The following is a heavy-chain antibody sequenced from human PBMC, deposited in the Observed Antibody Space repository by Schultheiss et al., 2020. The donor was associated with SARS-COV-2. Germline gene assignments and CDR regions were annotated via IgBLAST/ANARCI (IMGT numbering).Heavy chain of an antibody. V-gene: IGHV4-59*12. Sequence: SETLSLTCTVSGGSISSYYWSWIRQPPGKGLEWIGYIYYSGSTNYNPSLKSRVTMSVDTSKNQFSLKLSSVTAADTAVYYCARYCSGGSCYSAYWGQGTLVTVSS. CDR1: GGSISSYY. D-gene: IGHD2-15*01. CDR3: ARYCSGGSCYSAY. J-gene: IGHJ4*02. CDR2: IYYSGST.